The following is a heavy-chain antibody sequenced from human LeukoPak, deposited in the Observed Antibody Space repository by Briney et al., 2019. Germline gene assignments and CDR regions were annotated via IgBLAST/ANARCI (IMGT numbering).Heavy chain of an antibody. D-gene: IGHD2-21*01. J-gene: IGHJ4*02. CDR3: AKLFPRVNAVEY. CDR1: GFTFNNFA. V-gene: IGHV3-23*01. Sequence: GGSLRLSCAASGFTFNNFAMSWVRQAPGKGLEWVSAISGSGGSTYYADSVKGRFTISRDNSNNTLYLQMDGLRVEDTAMYFCAKLFPRVNAVEYWGQGTQVTVSS. CDR2: ISGSGGST.